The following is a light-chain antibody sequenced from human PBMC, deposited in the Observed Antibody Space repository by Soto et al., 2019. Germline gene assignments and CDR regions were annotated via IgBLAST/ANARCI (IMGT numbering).Light chain of an antibody. CDR1: QSVSSN. V-gene: IGKV3-15*01. CDR2: GAS. J-gene: IGKJ1*01. CDR3: QHYNNWPRT. Sequence: EIVMTQSPATLSVSPGERATLSCRASQSVSSNLAWYQQKPGQAPRLLIYGASTRATDIPASFSGSGSGSEFTLTISSLQSKDFAVYYCQHYNNWPRTFGQGTKVEIK.